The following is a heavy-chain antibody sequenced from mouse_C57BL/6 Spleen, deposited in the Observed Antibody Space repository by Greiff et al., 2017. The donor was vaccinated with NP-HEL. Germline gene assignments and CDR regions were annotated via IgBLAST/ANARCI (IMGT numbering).Heavy chain of an antibody. D-gene: IGHD2-4*01. V-gene: IGHV3-6*01. Sequence: EVQLQESGPGLVKPSQSLSLTCSVTGYSITSGYYWNWIRQFPGNKLEWMGYISYDGSNNYNPSLKNRISITRDTSKNQFFLKLNSVTTEDTATYYGAREGGYDYDGGAYWGQGTLVTVSA. J-gene: IGHJ3*01. CDR1: GYSITSGYY. CDR3: AREGGYDYDGGAY. CDR2: ISYDGSN.